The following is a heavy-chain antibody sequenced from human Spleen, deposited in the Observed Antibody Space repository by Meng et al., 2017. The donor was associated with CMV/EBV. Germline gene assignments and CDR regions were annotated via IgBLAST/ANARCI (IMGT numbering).Heavy chain of an antibody. V-gene: IGHV1-3*01. CDR3: ARARDGYNYFDY. CDR2: SNAGNGDT. D-gene: IGHD5-24*01. J-gene: IGHJ4*02. Sequence: QVQLVQTGAEVKNPGASVTLSCKTSGYIFKDYAMHWVRQAPGQRLEWMGWSNAGNGDTKYSQKFQGRVTITRDTSASIGYMEVSSLRFEDTAVYYCARARDGYNYFDYWGQGTLVTVSS. CDR1: GYIFKDYA.